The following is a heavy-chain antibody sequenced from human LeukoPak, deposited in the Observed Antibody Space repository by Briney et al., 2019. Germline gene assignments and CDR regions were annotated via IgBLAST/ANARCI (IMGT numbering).Heavy chain of an antibody. CDR3: AREPGTAAAGGGDWFDP. CDR2: ISSSSSYT. CDR1: GFTFSDYY. D-gene: IGHD6-13*01. J-gene: IGHJ5*02. Sequence: GGSLRLSCAASGFTFSDYYMSWIRQAPGKGLEWVSYISSSSSYTNYADSVKGRFTISRDNAKNSLYLQMNSLRAEDTAVYYCAREPGTAAAGGGDWFDPWGQGTLVTVSS. V-gene: IGHV3-11*06.